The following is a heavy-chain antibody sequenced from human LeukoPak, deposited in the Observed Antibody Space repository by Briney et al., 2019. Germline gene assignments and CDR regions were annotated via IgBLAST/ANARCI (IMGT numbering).Heavy chain of an antibody. CDR1: GYSFTSYW. J-gene: IGHJ3*02. CDR3: ARRGLGCSSTSCYTGAFDI. CDR2: TYPGDSDT. Sequence: GESLKISCKGSGYSFTSYWIGWVRQMPGKGLEWMGITYPGDSDTRYSPSFQGQVTISADKSISTAHLQWSSLKASDTAMYYCARRGLGCSSTSCYTGAFDIWGQGTMVTVSS. D-gene: IGHD2-2*02. V-gene: IGHV5-51*01.